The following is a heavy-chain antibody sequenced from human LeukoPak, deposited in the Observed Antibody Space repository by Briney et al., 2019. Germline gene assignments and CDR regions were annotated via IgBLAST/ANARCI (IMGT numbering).Heavy chain of an antibody. Sequence: GGSLRLSCAASGFTFSSYSMNWVRQAPGKGLEWVSSSSSSSSYIYYADSVKGRFTISRDNAKNSLYLQMNSLRAEDTAVYYCAREGYCSGGSCYSGGHYYGMDVWGQGTTVTVSS. J-gene: IGHJ6*02. CDR1: GFTFSSYS. CDR2: SSSSSSYI. D-gene: IGHD2-15*01. CDR3: AREGYCSGGSCYSGGHYYGMDV. V-gene: IGHV3-21*01.